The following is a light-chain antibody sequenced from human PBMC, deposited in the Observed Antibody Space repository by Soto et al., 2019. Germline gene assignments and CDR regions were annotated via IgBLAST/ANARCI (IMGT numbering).Light chain of an antibody. V-gene: IGKV3-20*01. J-gene: IGKJ5*01. Sequence: EIVLTQSPGTLSLSPGERATLSCRASQSVSSTYLAWYQQKPGQAPRLLIYEASNRATGIPDRFSGSGSGTDFTLTISRLEPEDFAVYYCQQYGSSPITFGQGTRLEI. CDR3: QQYGSSPIT. CDR2: EAS. CDR1: QSVSSTY.